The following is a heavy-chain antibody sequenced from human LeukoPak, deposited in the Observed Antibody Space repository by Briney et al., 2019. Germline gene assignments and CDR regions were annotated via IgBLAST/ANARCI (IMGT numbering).Heavy chain of an antibody. Sequence: SETLSLTCTVSGGSISSYYWSWIRQPPGKGLEWIGYIYYSGSTNYSPSLKSQVTISVDTSKNQFSLKLSSVTAADTAVYYCARAPGHSSSWYVMDYWGQGTLVTVSS. CDR3: ARAPGHSSSWYVMDY. CDR1: GGSISSYY. J-gene: IGHJ4*02. CDR2: IYYSGST. V-gene: IGHV4-59*08. D-gene: IGHD6-13*01.